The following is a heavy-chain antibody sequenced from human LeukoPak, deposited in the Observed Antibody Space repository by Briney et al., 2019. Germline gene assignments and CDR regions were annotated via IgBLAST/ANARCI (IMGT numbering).Heavy chain of an antibody. CDR2: IYYSGST. CDR1: GGSMSRGGYH. Sequence: SETLSLPCTVSGGSMSRGGYHGRSVRRQRGGGREWIDYIYYSGSTYYNPSLKSRVTISVDTSKNQFSLKLSSVTAADTAVYYCARPRSGSSGLDFDYWGQGTLVTVSS. J-gene: IGHJ4*02. V-gene: IGHV4-31*03. D-gene: IGHD3-10*01. CDR3: ARPRSGSSGLDFDY.